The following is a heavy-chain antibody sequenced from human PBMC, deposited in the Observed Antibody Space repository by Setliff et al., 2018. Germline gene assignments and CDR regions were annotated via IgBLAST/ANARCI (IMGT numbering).Heavy chain of an antibody. CDR1: EFTFSSYA. D-gene: IGHD4-17*01. CDR3: TTDLSNFGDYGDY. J-gene: IGHJ4*02. V-gene: IGHV3-23*01. CDR2: ISGSGGST. Sequence: PGGSLRLSCTASEFTFSSYAMSWVRQAPGKGLEWVSSISGSGGSTYYADSVKGRFTISRDNSKNTLYLQMNSLRAEDTAVYYCTTDLSNFGDYGDYWGQGTLVTVSS.